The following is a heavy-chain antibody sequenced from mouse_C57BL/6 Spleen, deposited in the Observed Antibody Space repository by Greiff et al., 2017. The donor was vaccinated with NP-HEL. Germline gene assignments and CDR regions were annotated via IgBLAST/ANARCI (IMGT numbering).Heavy chain of an antibody. CDR2: IRNKANNHAT. D-gene: IGHD1-1*01. CDR1: GFTFSDAW. CDR3: TRGTTVVAGY. Sequence: EVQLVESGGGLVQPGGSMKLSCAASGFTFSDAWMDWVRQSPEKGLEWVAEIRNKANNHATYYAESVKGRFTISRDDSKSSVYLQMNSLRAEDTGIYYCTRGTTVVAGYWGQGTTLTVSS. J-gene: IGHJ2*01. V-gene: IGHV6-6*01.